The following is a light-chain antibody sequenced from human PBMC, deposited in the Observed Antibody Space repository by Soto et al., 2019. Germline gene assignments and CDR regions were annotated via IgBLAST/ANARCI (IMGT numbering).Light chain of an antibody. CDR3: SSYAGSNNLGV. V-gene: IGLV2-8*01. J-gene: IGLJ3*02. CDR1: SSDVGGYNY. Sequence: QSALTQPPCASGSHGQSVTISCTGTSSDVGGYNYVSWYQQHPGKAPKLMIYEVSKRPSGVPDRFSGSKSGNTASLTVSGLQAEDEADYYCSSYAGSNNLGVFGGGTKLTGL. CDR2: EVS.